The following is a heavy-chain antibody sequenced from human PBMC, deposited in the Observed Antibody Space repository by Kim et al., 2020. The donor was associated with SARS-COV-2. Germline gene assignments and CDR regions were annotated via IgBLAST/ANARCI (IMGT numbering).Heavy chain of an antibody. Sequence: GGSLRLSCAASGFSVSAYYMSWVRQAPGKGLEWVSFTYSGDSTNYADSVKGRFTISGDSSKNTVDLQMISLRAEDTAVYYCTRGRPGPLGGYFDFWGQGTLVTVSS. J-gene: IGHJ4*02. V-gene: IGHV3-53*01. CDR1: GFSVSAYY. CDR3: TRGRPGPLGGYFDF. CDR2: TYSGDST.